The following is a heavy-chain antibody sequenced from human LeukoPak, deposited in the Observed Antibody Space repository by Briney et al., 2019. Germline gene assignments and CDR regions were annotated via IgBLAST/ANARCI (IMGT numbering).Heavy chain of an antibody. CDR2: ISGSGGST. J-gene: IGHJ4*02. V-gene: IGHV3-23*01. Sequence: PGGSLRLSCAASGFTFSSYAMSWVRQAPGKGLEWVSAISGSGGSTYYADSVKGRFTISRDNSKNTLYLQMNSLRAEDTAVYYCAKDTAGSGSYYWGFDYWGQGTLVTVSS. CDR3: AKDTAGSGSYYWGFDY. CDR1: GFTFSSYA. D-gene: IGHD3-10*01.